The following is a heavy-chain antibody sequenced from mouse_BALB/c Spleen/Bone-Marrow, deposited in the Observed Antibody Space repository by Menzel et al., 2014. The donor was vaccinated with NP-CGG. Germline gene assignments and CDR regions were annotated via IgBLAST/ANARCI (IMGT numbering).Heavy chain of an antibody. CDR3: ARENYGSSYGFAY. CDR1: GYSFTGYT. J-gene: IGHJ3*01. V-gene: IGHV1-26*01. Sequence: VVESGSSMKISCKASGYSFTGYTMNWVKQSHGKNLEWIGLINPYNGGTSYNQKFKGKATLTVNKSSSTAYMELLSLTSEDSAVYYCARENYGSSYGFAYWGQGTQVTVSA. D-gene: IGHD1-1*01. CDR2: INPYNGGT.